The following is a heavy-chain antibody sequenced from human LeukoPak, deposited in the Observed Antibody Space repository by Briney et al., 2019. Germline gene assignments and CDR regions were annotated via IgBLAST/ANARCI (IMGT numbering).Heavy chain of an antibody. CDR2: IRNKANSYTT. Sequence: GESLRLSCAAPGFSFSDNYMDWVRQAPGKGLEWVGRIRNKANSYTTDYAASVRGRFTISRDDSKNSLYLEMNSPKTEDTAVYYCAREYYCRLDYWGRGTLVTVSS. V-gene: IGHV3-72*01. D-gene: IGHD3-10*01. CDR1: GFSFSDNY. J-gene: IGHJ4*02. CDR3: AREYYCRLDY.